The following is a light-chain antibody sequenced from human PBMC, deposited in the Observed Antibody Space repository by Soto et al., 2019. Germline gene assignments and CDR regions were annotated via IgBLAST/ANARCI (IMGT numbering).Light chain of an antibody. CDR2: AAS. V-gene: IGKV1-9*01. Sequence: DIQLTQSPSFLSPSVGDRVTITCRASQDISSYLAWYQQKPGKAPKLLIYAASFLQTEVPSRFSGSGSGTEFTLTISSLQTEDFATYYCQQLNSYPLTFGGGTKVEIK. J-gene: IGKJ4*01. CDR3: QQLNSYPLT. CDR1: QDISSY.